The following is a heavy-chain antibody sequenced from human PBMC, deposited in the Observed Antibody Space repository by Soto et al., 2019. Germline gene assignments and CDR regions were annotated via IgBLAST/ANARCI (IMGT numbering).Heavy chain of an antibody. CDR3: ARVLGSGSYYMLSYYYGMDV. CDR1: GGSISSYY. J-gene: IGHJ6*02. Sequence: PSETLSLTCTVSGGSISSYYWSWIRQPPGKGLEWIGYIYYSGSTNYNPSLKSRVTISVDTSKNQFSLKLSSVTAADTAVYYRARVLGSGSYYMLSYYYGMDVWGQGTTVT. CDR2: IYYSGST. D-gene: IGHD3-10*01. V-gene: IGHV4-59*01.